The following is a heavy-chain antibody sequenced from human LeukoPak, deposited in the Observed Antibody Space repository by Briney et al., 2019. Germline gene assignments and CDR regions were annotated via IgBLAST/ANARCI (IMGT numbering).Heavy chain of an antibody. CDR3: SYCNYEGYFDY. D-gene: IGHD4-11*01. V-gene: IGHV1-69*04. CDR1: GGTFSSYA. Sequence: GALAKVSCKASGGTFSSYAISWVRPAPGQGVEWMVRNISILGIANSAQKFQGRVTITAEKSTSTAYLELSSLRSEETAVYYCSYCNYEGYFDYWARGTLVSVSS. J-gene: IGHJ4*02. CDR2: NISILGIA.